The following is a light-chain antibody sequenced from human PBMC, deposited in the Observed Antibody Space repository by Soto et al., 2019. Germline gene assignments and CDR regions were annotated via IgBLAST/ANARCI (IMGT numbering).Light chain of an antibody. CDR2: KAS. CDR3: QQYNSYPVT. CDR1: QSISSW. J-gene: IGKJ2*01. V-gene: IGKV1-5*03. Sequence: DIQMTQSPSTLSASVGDRVTITCRVSQSISSWLAWYQQKPGKAPKLLIYKASSLESGVPSRFSGSGSGTEFTLTSSSLQPDDFATYYCQQYNSYPVTFGQGTKLEIK.